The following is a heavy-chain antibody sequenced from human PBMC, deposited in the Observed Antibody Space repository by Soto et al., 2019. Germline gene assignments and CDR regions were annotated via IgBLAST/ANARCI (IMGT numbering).Heavy chain of an antibody. D-gene: IGHD2-15*01. CDR2: ISDSGGTS. V-gene: IGHV3-23*04. CDR3: AKRPRALLTFDY. CDR1: GFIFSNYV. J-gene: IGHJ4*02. Sequence: EVQLVDSGGGLVQPGGSLRLSCAASGFIFSNYVMSWVRQAPGKGLEWVSSISDSGGTSYYADSVKGRVTISRDNSKNTLDLQMNSLRAEDTAIYYCAKRPRALLTFDYWGQGTLVTVSS.